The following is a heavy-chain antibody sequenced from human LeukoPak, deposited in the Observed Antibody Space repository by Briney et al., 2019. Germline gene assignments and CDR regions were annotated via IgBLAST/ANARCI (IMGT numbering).Heavy chain of an antibody. J-gene: IGHJ4*02. CDR2: INPNSGGT. D-gene: IGHD5-18*01. CDR1: GYTFTGYY. CDR3: ASAPWIQAYFDY. Sequence: ASVEVSCKASGYTFTGYYMHWVRQAPGQGLEWMGWINPNSGGTNYAQKFQGRVTMTRDTSISTAYMELSRLRSDDTAVYYCASAPWIQAYFDYWGQGTLVTVSS. V-gene: IGHV1-2*02.